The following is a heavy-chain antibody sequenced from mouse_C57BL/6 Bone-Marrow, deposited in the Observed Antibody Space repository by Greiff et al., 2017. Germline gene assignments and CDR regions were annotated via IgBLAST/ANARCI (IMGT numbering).Heavy chain of an antibody. J-gene: IGHJ2*01. CDR2: IYPGDGDT. D-gene: IGHD1-1*01. V-gene: IGHV1-82*01. Sequence: VKLMESGPELVKPGASVKISCKASGYAFSSSWMNWVKQRPGKGLEWIGRIYPGDGDTNYNGKFKGKATLTADKSSSTAYMQLSSLTSEDSAVYFCARGATVVAHFDYWGQGTTLTVSS. CDR3: ARGATVVAHFDY. CDR1: GYAFSSSW.